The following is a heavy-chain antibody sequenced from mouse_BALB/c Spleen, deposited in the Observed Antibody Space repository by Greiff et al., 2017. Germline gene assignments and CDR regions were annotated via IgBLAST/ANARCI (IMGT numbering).Heavy chain of an antibody. V-gene: IGHV1-18*01. CDR3: ARGYGKLAY. CDR1: GYTFTDYN. Sequence: VQLKESGPELVKPGASVKIPCKASGYTFTDYNMDWVKQSHGKSLEWIGDINPNNGGTIYNQKFKGKATLTVDKSSSTAYMELRSLTSEDTAVYYCARGYGKLAYWGQGTLVTVSA. D-gene: IGHD2-1*01. CDR2: INPNNGGT. J-gene: IGHJ3*01.